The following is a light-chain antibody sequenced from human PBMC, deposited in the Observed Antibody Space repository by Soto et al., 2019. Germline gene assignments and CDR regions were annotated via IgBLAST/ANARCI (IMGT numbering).Light chain of an antibody. CDR2: LGS. Sequence: DIVMTQSPLSLPVSPGEPASISCRSSQSLLHSNGKKYLDWYLQKPGQPPQLLIILGSTRAAGVPERFSGSGSGSDFTLKISRVEAEDVGVYYCMQALQTPITFGQGTRLE. CDR3: MQALQTPIT. V-gene: IGKV2-28*01. J-gene: IGKJ5*01. CDR1: QSLLHSNGKKY.